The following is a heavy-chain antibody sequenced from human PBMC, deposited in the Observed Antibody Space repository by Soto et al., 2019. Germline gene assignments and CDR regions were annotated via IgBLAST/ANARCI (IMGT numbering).Heavy chain of an antibody. J-gene: IGHJ3*01. V-gene: IGHV1-18*01. CDR1: GYIFNKYG. D-gene: IGHD2-21*01. CDR2: ISAFNGYT. Sequence: ASVKVSCKASGYIFNKYGFNWVRQAPGQGLEWMGRISAFNGYTNFAQKFQGRVTLTTDTSTNTAYMELSSLRSDDTAIYYCARGRGVVIPAGTPDAFDVWGQGTMFTVSS. CDR3: ARGRGVVIPAGTPDAFDV.